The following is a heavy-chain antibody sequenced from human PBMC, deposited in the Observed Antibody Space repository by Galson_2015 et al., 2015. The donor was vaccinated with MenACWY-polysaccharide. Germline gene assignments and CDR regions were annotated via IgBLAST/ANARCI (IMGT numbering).Heavy chain of an antibody. D-gene: IGHD2-2*01. CDR2: IRSSGTNT. CDR3: ATNRGYDTFDH. J-gene: IGHJ4*02. Sequence: SLRLSCAASGFTFSNYAMSWVRQAPGKGLEWVSAIRSSGTNTYYADSVKGRFTISRDNSKNTLYLQMNSLRAEDTAIYYCATNRGYDTFDHWGQGALVIVSS. CDR1: GFTFSNYA. V-gene: IGHV3-23*01.